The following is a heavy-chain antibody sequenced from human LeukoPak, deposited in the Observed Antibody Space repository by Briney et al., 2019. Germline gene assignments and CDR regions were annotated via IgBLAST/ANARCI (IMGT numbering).Heavy chain of an antibody. CDR1: GGSISSSSYY. CDR2: IYTSGST. D-gene: IGHD1-26*01. Sequence: SETLSLTCTVSGGSISSSSYYWSWIRQPAGKGLEWIGRIYTSGSTNYNPSLKSRVTMSVDTSKNQFSLKLSSVTAADTAVYYCARHSGSLGAFDIWGQGTMVTVSS. CDR3: ARHSGSLGAFDI. J-gene: IGHJ3*02. V-gene: IGHV4-61*02.